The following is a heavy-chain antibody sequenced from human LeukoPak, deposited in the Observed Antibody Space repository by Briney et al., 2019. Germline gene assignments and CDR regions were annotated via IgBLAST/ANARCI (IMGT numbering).Heavy chain of an antibody. V-gene: IGHV4-59*12. D-gene: IGHD3-16*02. J-gene: IGHJ4*02. CDR2: IYYSGST. Sequence: PSETLSLTCTVSGDSISSYYWSWIRQPPGKGLEWIGYIYYSGSTNYNPSLKSRVTISVDTSKNQFSLKLNSVTAADTAVYYCARDRGSGELSSVHFDYWGQGTLVTVSS. CDR3: ARDRGSGELSSVHFDY. CDR1: GDSISSYY.